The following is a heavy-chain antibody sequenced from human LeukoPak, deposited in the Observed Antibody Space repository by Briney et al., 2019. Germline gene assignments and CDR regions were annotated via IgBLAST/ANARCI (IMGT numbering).Heavy chain of an antibody. CDR3: ARDYEDDSSGYYNYYYYYMDV. Sequence: AGGSLRLSCAASGFIFSTYTMNWVRQAPGKGLEWVSSISSSSSYIYYADSVKGRFTISRDNAKNSLYLQMNSLRAEDTAVYYCARDYEDDSSGYYNYYYYYMDVWGKGTTVTVSS. D-gene: IGHD3-22*01. CDR2: ISSSSSYI. V-gene: IGHV3-21*01. J-gene: IGHJ6*03. CDR1: GFIFSTYT.